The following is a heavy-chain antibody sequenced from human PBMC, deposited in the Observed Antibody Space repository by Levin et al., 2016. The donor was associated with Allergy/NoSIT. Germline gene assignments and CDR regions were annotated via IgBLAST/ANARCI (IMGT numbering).Heavy chain of an antibody. V-gene: IGHV1-69*02. CDR1: GGTFSSYT. D-gene: IGHD3-22*01. CDR3: ATLGGYYESPDDY. J-gene: IGHJ4*02. CDR2: IIPILGIA. Sequence: SVKVSCKASGGTFSSYTISWVRQAPGQGLEWMGRIIPILGIANYAQKFQGRVTITADKSTSTAYMELSSLRSEDTAVYYCATLGGYYESPDDYWGQGTLVTVSS.